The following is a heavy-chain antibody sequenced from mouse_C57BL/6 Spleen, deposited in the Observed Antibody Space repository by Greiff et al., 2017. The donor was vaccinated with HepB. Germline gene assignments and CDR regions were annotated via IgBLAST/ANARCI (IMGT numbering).Heavy chain of an antibody. V-gene: IGHV1-64*01. CDR2: IHPNSGST. CDR3: ARLVDGYLHWYFDV. CDR1: GYTFTSYW. Sequence: QAQLQQPGAELVKPGASVKLSCKASGYTFTSYWMHWVKQRPGQGLEWIGMIHPNSGSTNYNEKFKSKATLTVDKSSSTAYMQLSSLTSEDSAVYYCARLVDGYLHWYFDVWGTGTTVTVSS. D-gene: IGHD1-1*02. J-gene: IGHJ1*03.